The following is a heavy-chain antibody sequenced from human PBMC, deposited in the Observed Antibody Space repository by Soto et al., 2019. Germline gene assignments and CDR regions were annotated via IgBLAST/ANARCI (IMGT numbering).Heavy chain of an antibody. J-gene: IGHJ6*02. Sequence: QVQLVQSGAEVKKPGASVKVSCKASGYTFTSYDINWVRQATGQGLEWMGWMNPNSGNTGYAQKFQGRVTMTRNTSISTAYMELSSLRSEDTVVYYCATGRGSGWHYYYYYGMDVWGQGTTVTVSS. V-gene: IGHV1-8*01. CDR3: ATGRGSGWHYYYYYGMDV. D-gene: IGHD6-19*01. CDR1: GYTFTSYD. CDR2: MNPNSGNT.